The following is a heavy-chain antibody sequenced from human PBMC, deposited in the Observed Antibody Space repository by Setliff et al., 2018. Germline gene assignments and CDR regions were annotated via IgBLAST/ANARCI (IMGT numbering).Heavy chain of an antibody. CDR1: GVTVSAYD. D-gene: IGHD3-3*01. CDR2: LDNDGST. CDR3: ARDVFDFRTGQADP. V-gene: IGHV3-53*01. J-gene: IGHJ5*02. Sequence: PGGSLRLSCAASGVTVSAYDMSWVRQAPGKGLEWVSLLDNDGSTYYSDSVKGRFTISRGTSKNTLYLQMSSLRTEDTAVYYCARDVFDFRTGQADPWGQGTLVTVS.